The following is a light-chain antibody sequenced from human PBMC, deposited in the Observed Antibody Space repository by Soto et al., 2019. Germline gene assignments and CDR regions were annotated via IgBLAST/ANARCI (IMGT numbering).Light chain of an antibody. Sequence: EIVLTQSPGTLSLSPGERATLSCRASQSVRSGYLAWYQQRPGQAPRLLIYGASLRAAGIPERLSGSGSGTDFTLTLSRLEPEDFAVYFCQQYGGSPLTFGGGTKVQIK. CDR3: QQYGGSPLT. CDR1: QSVRSGY. V-gene: IGKV3-20*01. CDR2: GAS. J-gene: IGKJ4*01.